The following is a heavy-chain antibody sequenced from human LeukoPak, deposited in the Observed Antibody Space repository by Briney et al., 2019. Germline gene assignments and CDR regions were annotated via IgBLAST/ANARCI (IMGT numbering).Heavy chain of an antibody. CDR2: IHYGGIT. V-gene: IGHV4-59*01. D-gene: IGHD5-24*01. Sequence: SETLSLTCTVSGGSITSYYWGWIRQPPEKGLEWIGYIHYGGITNQNPSLKRRVTMSVDTSKSQFSLKLSSVTAEDTAVYYCARVGPRREGNNADYWGQGTLVSVSS. J-gene: IGHJ4*02. CDR3: ARVGPRREGNNADY. CDR1: GGSITSYY.